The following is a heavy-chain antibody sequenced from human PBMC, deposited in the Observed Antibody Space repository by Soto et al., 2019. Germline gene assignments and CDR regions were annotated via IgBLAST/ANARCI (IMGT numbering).Heavy chain of an antibody. D-gene: IGHD1-26*01. Sequence: SETLSLTCTVSGGSISSYYWSWIRQPPGKGLEWIGEINNSGSTNSNPSLKRRVTISIDTSKNQFSLKLNTVTAADTAVYYCARGPSGDKVDYWGQGTLVTVSS. CDR3: ARGPSGDKVDY. CDR1: GGSISSYY. J-gene: IGHJ4*02. V-gene: IGHV4-34*01. CDR2: INNSGST.